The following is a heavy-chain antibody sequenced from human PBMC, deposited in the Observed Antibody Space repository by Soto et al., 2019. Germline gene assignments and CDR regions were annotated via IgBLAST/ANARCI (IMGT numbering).Heavy chain of an antibody. J-gene: IGHJ4*02. V-gene: IGHV3-74*01. Sequence: GGSLRLSCAVSGFTFSNHWMHWVCQAPGKGLVWVSRISGDGTNTFYADSVRGRFTISRDNAKNTLYLEMSSLRAEDTAVYYFVDGMSGWPYWGQGVLITVSS. CDR2: ISGDGTNT. D-gene: IGHD6-19*01. CDR1: GFTFSNHW. CDR3: VDGMSGWPY.